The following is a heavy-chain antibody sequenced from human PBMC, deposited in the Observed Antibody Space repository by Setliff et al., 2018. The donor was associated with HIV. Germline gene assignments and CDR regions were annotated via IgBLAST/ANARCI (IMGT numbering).Heavy chain of an antibody. Sequence: PSETLSLTCADYSGPFSGYTWSWIRQPPGKGLEWIGEINHSGSTNYNPSLKSRVIISVDPSKNQFSLRQRSVTAADTAVYYCARSRFVSVTAKAFVMWGQGTMVTVSS. CDR3: ARSRFVSVTAKAFVM. J-gene: IGHJ3*02. CDR1: SGPFSGYT. D-gene: IGHD2-21*02. V-gene: IGHV4-34*01. CDR2: INHSGST.